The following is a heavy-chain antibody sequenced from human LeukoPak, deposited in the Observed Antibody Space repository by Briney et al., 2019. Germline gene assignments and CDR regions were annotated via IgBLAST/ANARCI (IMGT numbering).Heavy chain of an antibody. CDR3: ARGTVTNYGMDV. V-gene: IGHV4-30-2*05. Sequence: SETLSLTCAVSGGSISSGGYSWSWIRQPPGKGLEWNGYIYYSGSTYYNPSLKSRVTISVDTSKNQFSLKLSSVTAADTAVYYCARGTVTNYGMDVWGQGTTVTVSS. D-gene: IGHD4-17*01. J-gene: IGHJ6*02. CDR2: IYYSGST. CDR1: GGSISSGGYS.